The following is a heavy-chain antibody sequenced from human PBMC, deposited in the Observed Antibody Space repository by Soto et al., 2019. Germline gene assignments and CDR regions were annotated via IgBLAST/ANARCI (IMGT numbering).Heavy chain of an antibody. CDR3: ARTYSSGWYRGTGWFDP. CDR2: INHSGST. V-gene: IGHV4-34*01. CDR1: GGSFKHYY. J-gene: IGHJ5*02. D-gene: IGHD6-19*01. Sequence: QVQLQQWGAGLLKPSETLSLTCAIYGGSFKHYYWSWIRQPPGKGLEWIGEINHSGSTNYNPSLKSRVTISVDTSKNQFSLKLISVTAADTAVYYCARTYSSGWYRGTGWFDPWGQGTLVTVSS.